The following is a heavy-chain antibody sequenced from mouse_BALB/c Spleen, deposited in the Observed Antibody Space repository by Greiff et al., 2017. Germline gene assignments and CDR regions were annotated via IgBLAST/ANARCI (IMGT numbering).Heavy chain of an antibody. CDR1: GYTFTDYE. CDR3: ARSRDY. Sequence: VQLQQSGAELVRPGASVTLSCKASGYTFTDYEMHWVKQTPVHGLEWIGAIDPETGGTAYNQKFKGKATLTADKSSSTAYMELRSLTSEDSAVYYCARSRDYWGQGTTLTVSS. J-gene: IGHJ2*01. V-gene: IGHV1-15*01. CDR2: IDPETGGT.